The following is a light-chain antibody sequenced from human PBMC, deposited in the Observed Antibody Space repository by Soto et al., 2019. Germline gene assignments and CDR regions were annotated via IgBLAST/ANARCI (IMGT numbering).Light chain of an antibody. V-gene: IGKV4-1*01. J-gene: IGKJ4*01. CDR2: WAS. CDR3: QQYYSTFLP. Sequence: DIVMTQSPDSLAVSLGERATINCKSSQSVLYSSNNKNYLAWYQQKPGQPPKLLIYWASTRESGVPDRFSGSGSGTDFTLPISSLQAEAVAVYYCQQYYSTFLPFGGGTKVAIK. CDR1: QSVLYSSNNKNY.